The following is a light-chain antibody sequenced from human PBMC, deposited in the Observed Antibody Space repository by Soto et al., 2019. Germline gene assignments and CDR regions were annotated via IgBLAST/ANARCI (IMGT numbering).Light chain of an antibody. CDR3: QQYGSSPRT. V-gene: IGKV3-20*01. J-gene: IGKJ2*01. Sequence: EIVLTQTPGTLSLSPGERDTLSCRASQSVSSSYLAWYQQKPGQAPRVLIYDASSRATGVPDRFSGRGSGTDFTLTISRLEPEDFAVYYCQQYGSSPRTFGQGTNLEIK. CDR1: QSVSSSY. CDR2: DAS.